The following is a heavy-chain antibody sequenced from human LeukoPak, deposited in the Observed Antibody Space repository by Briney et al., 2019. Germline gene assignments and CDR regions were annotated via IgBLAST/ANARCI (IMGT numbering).Heavy chain of an antibody. Sequence: ASVKVSCKASGYTFTSYDINWVRQATGQGLEWMGWMNPNSGNTGYAQKFQGRVTMTRNTSISTAYMELSSLRSEDTAVYYCARGGESYYDSSGYYYLDYWGQGTLVTVSS. CDR1: GYTFTSYD. D-gene: IGHD3-22*01. CDR3: ARGGESYYDSSGYYYLDY. CDR2: MNPNSGNT. V-gene: IGHV1-8*02. J-gene: IGHJ4*02.